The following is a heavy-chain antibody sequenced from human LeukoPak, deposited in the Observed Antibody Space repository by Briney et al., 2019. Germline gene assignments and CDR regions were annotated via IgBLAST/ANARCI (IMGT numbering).Heavy chain of an antibody. Sequence: GGSLRLSCAASGFTFSSYAMSWVRQAPGKGLEWVSAISGSGGSTYYADSVKGRFTISRDNSKNTLYLQMNSLRADDTAVYYCAKIPSLWFGELLPYFAYWGQGTLVAVSS. V-gene: IGHV3-23*01. CDR2: ISGSGGST. D-gene: IGHD3-10*01. CDR1: GFTFSSYA. J-gene: IGHJ4*02. CDR3: AKIPSLWFGELLPYFAY.